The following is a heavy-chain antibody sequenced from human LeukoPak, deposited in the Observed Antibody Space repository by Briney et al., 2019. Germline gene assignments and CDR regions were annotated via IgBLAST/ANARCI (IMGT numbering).Heavy chain of an antibody. Sequence: SETLSLTCTVSGGSISSYYWSWIRQPPGKGLEWIGYIYYSGTTNYNPSLKSRVTLSVHMSKNQVSLKLSSVTAADTAVYYCARDVVAAAGTWDYWGQGTLVTVSS. J-gene: IGHJ4*02. CDR2: IYYSGTT. D-gene: IGHD6-13*01. CDR3: ARDVVAAAGTWDY. V-gene: IGHV4-59*01. CDR1: GGSISSYY.